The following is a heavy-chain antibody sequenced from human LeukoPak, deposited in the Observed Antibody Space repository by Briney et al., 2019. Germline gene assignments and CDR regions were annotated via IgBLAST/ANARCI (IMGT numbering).Heavy chain of an antibody. CDR2: ISGSGGST. D-gene: IGHD4-17*01. Sequence: PGGSLRLSCAASGFTFSNYAMSWVRQAPGKGLEWVSAISGSGGSTYYADSVKGRFTISRDNSKNTLYLQMSSLRAEDTAVYYCATVTDENDYWGQGTLVTVSS. CDR1: GFTFSNYA. CDR3: ATVTDENDY. J-gene: IGHJ4*02. V-gene: IGHV3-23*01.